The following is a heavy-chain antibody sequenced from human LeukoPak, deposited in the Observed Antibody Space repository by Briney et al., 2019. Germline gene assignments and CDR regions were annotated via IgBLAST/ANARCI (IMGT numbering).Heavy chain of an antibody. J-gene: IGHJ6*03. Sequence: RASVKVSCKASGYTFTSYGITWVRQAPGQGLEWMGWISTYNANTHYAQKFQGRVTMTTDTSTSTAYMELRSLRSDDTAVYYCARGVGGYYYYMDVWGKGTTVTVSS. D-gene: IGHD3-16*01. CDR3: ARGVGGYYYYMDV. CDR2: ISTYNANT. CDR1: GYTFTSYG. V-gene: IGHV1-18*01.